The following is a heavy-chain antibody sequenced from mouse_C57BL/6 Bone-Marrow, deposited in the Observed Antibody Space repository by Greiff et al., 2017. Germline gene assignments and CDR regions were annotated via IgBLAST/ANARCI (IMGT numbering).Heavy chain of an antibody. CDR2: IDPENGDT. D-gene: IGHD1-1*01. Sequence: VQLQQSGAELVRPGASVKLSCTASGFNIKDDYMHWVKQRPEQGLEWIGWIDPENGDTEYASKFQGKATITANTSSNTAYLQLSILTSEDTAVYYCTTALVITTVEDAMDYWGQGTSVTVSS. J-gene: IGHJ4*01. CDR1: GFNIKDDY. CDR3: TTALVITTVEDAMDY. V-gene: IGHV14-4*01.